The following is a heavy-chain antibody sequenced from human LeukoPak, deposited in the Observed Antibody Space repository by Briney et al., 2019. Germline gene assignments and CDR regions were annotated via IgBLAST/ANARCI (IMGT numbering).Heavy chain of an antibody. D-gene: IGHD3-22*01. CDR3: ARDYYDSSGPRHYYMDV. Sequence: ASVKVSCKASGYTFTSYDINWVRQATGQGLEWMGWISGYNGNTNYAQKLQGRVTMTTDTSTSTAYMELRSLRSDDTAVYYCARDYYDSSGPRHYYMDVWGKGTTVTVSS. CDR2: ISGYNGNT. V-gene: IGHV1-18*01. CDR1: GYTFTSYD. J-gene: IGHJ6*03.